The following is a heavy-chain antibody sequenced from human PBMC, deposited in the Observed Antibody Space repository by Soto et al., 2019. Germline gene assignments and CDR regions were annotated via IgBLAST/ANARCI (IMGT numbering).Heavy chain of an antibody. D-gene: IGHD2-21*01. Sequence: SETLSLTCAVSGDSISRSYWWNWFRQPPGKGLEWIGYIYHSGSTNYNPSLKSRVTISEDTSKNQFSLKLSSVTAADTAVYYCARNADYSMYYFDHWGQGTQVTVSS. CDR1: GDSISRSYW. CDR2: IYHSGST. V-gene: IGHV4-61*01. CDR3: ARNADYSMYYFDH. J-gene: IGHJ4*02.